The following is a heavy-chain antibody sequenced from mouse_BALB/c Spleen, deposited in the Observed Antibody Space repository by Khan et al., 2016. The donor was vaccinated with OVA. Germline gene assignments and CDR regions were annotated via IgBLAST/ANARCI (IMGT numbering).Heavy chain of an antibody. CDR2: INTYTGEP. CDR1: GYIFTNYG. CDR3: ARTLYGSGYDYAMDY. Sequence: QIQLVQSGPELKKPGETVKISCKASGYIFTNYGMTWVKQAPGKGLKWMGWINTYTGEPTYADDFKGRFDFSLETSANTAHLQINNLKNEDTATYFCARTLYGSGYDYAMDYWGQGTSVTVSS. D-gene: IGHD1-1*01. V-gene: IGHV9-3-1*01. J-gene: IGHJ4*01.